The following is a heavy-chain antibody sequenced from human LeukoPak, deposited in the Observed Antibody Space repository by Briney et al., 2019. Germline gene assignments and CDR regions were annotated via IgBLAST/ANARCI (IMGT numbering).Heavy chain of an antibody. Sequence: GGSLRLSCAASGFTFSSYGMHWVRQAPGKGLEWVAFIRYDGSNKYYADSVKGRFTISRDNSKNTLYLQMNSLRAEDTAVYYCAKDQDVEMATIFPDYWGQGTLVTVSS. D-gene: IGHD5-24*01. J-gene: IGHJ4*02. CDR2: IRYDGSNK. CDR3: AKDQDVEMATIFPDY. V-gene: IGHV3-30*02. CDR1: GFTFSSYG.